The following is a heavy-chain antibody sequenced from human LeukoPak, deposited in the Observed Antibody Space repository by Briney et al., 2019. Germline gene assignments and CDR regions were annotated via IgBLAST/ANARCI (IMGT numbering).Heavy chain of an antibody. CDR2: ISYDGSNK. V-gene: IGHV3-30-3*01. CDR1: GFTFSSYA. Sequence: PGGSLRLSCAASGFTFSSYAMHWVRQAPGKGLEWVAVISYDGSNKYYADSVKGRFTISRDNSKNTLYLQMNSLRAEDTAVYYCARERSAAIPYDAFDIWGQGTMVTVSS. J-gene: IGHJ3*02. CDR3: ARERSAAIPYDAFDI. D-gene: IGHD2-2*02.